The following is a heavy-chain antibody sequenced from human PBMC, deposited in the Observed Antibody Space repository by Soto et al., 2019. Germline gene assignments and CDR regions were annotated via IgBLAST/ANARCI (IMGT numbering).Heavy chain of an antibody. CDR3: ARGAAAGTFDDAFDI. CDR2: ITPFNGNT. Sequence: SVKVSCKASGYTFSYRYLHWVRQAPGQALEWMGWITPFNGNTNYAQKFQDRVTITRGRSMSTAYMELSSLRSEDTAMYYCARGAAAGTFDDAFDIWGQGTMVTVS. CDR1: GYTFSYRY. D-gene: IGHD6-13*01. V-gene: IGHV1-45*02. J-gene: IGHJ3*02.